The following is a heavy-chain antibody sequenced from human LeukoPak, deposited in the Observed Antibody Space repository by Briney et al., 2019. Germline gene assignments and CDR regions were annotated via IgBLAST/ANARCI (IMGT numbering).Heavy chain of an antibody. D-gene: IGHD6-19*01. CDR2: IYASGIT. CDR1: GGSISSGSYY. J-gene: IGHJ6*03. CDR3: ARSPTRLAVAGEWYYYYYMEV. V-gene: IGHV4-61*02. Sequence: SETLSLTCTVSGGSISSGSYYWDWIRQPAGRGVEWIGRIYASGITNYHPSLKSRVAILVDTSKNQFSLKLSSVTAADTAVYYCARSPTRLAVAGEWYYYYYMEVWGKGTTVTISS.